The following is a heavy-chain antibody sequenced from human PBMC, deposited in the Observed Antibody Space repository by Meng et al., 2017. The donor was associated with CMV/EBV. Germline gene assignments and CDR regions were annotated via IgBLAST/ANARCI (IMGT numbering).Heavy chain of an antibody. D-gene: IGHD6-13*01. CDR2: IYSGGST. Sequence: GESLKISCAASGFTVSSNYMSWVRQAPGKGLEWVSVIYSGGSTYYADSVKGRFTISRDNSKNTLYLQMNSLRAEDTAVYYCARAGGYSSSWYFDYWGQGTLVTVSS. CDR1: GFTVSSNY. J-gene: IGHJ4*02. V-gene: IGHV3-53*01. CDR3: ARAGGYSSSWYFDY.